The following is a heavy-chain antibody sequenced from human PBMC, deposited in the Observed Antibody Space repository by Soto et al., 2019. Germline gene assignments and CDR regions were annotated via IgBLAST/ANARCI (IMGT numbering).Heavy chain of an antibody. CDR1: GYIFTSYD. D-gene: IGHD1-26*01. V-gene: IGHV1-8*01. J-gene: IGHJ5*02. Sequence: QVQLVQSGAEVKKPGASVKVSCTASGYIFTSYDINWVRQATGQGLEWMGWMNPNSGNTGYAQKFQGRVTMTRNTSTSTVYMELSSLRSEDTAVYYCARGIRRGTYWFDPWGQGTLVTVSS. CDR2: MNPNSGNT. CDR3: ARGIRRGTYWFDP.